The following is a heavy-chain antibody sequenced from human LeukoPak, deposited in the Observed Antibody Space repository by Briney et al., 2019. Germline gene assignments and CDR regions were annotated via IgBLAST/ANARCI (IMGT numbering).Heavy chain of an antibody. CDR3: ARRVEMATSYFDY. J-gene: IGHJ4*02. D-gene: IGHD5-24*01. CDR1: GFTFSSYW. Sequence: PGGSLRLSCAASGFTFSSYWMSWVRQAPGKGLEWVSYISSSSTIYYADSVKGRFTISRDNAKNSLYLQMNSLRDEDTAVYYCARRVEMATSYFDYWGQGTLVTVSS. V-gene: IGHV3-48*02. CDR2: ISSSSTI.